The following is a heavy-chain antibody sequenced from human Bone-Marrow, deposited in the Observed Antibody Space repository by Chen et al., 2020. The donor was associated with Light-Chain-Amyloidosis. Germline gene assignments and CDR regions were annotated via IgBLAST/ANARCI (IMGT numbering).Heavy chain of an antibody. CDR1: GFTLNTYW. J-gene: IGHJ4*02. D-gene: IGHD3-10*01. V-gene: IGHV3-74*01. CDR3: ARDRGRFSYNRGGLDS. Sequence: EVQLVESGGALVQPGGSLRLSCAASGFTLNTYWMPWVRQPPGGGLVWVARMPTDVTKTVYADSVKGRFTVSRDDAKNTLYLEMNSLRVEDTGLYFCARDRGRFSYNRGGLDSWGQGTLVTVSS. CDR2: MPTDVTKT.